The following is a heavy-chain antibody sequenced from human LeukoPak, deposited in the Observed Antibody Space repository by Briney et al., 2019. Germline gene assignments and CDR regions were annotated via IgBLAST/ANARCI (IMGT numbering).Heavy chain of an antibody. CDR2: IYSGGST. V-gene: IGHV3-66*01. CDR1: GFTVSSNY. D-gene: IGHD7-27*01. Sequence: GGSLRLSCAASGFTVSSNYMSWVRQAPGKGLEWVSVIYSGGSTYYADSVKGRFTISRDNSKNTLYLQMNSLRAEDTAVYYCARDPLNWGYFDYWGQGTLVTVSS. CDR3: ARDPLNWGYFDY. J-gene: IGHJ4*02.